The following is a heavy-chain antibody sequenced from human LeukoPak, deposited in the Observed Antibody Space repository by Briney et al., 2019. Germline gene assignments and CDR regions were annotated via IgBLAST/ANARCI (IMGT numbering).Heavy chain of an antibody. CDR1: GGSISTYY. CDR3: ARHAPAGYNYRGYFDY. V-gene: IGHV4-59*08. J-gene: IGHJ4*02. D-gene: IGHD5-24*01. Sequence: PSETLSLTCIVSGGSISTYYWSWIRQPPGKGLEWIGYIYYSGSTNYNPSLKNRVTISVDASKNQFSLNLSPVTAADTAVYYCARHAPAGYNYRGYFDYWGQGTLVTVSS. CDR2: IYYSGST.